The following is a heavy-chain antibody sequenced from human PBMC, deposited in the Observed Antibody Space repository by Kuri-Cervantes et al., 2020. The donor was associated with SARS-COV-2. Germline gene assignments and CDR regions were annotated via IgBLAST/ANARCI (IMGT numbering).Heavy chain of an antibody. J-gene: IGHJ4*02. V-gene: IGHV3-74*01. D-gene: IGHD3-3*01. Sequence: GESLKISCAASGFIFFNHDMHWVRQAPGKGLVWVSRINSDGSSTSYADSVKGRFTISRDNAKNTLYLQMNSLRAEDTAVYYCARAIQIDYWGQGTLVTVSS. CDR3: ARAIQIDY. CDR1: GFIFFNHD. CDR2: INSDGSST.